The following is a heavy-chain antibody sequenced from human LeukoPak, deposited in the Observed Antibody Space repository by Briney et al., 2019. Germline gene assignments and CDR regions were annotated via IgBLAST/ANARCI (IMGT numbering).Heavy chain of an antibody. Sequence: GGSLRLSCAASGFTFSSYGMHWVRQAPGKGLEWVAVISYDGSNKYYADSVKGRFTISSDNSKNTLYLQMNSLRAEDTAVYYCASGIHFDFWSGYYNYYYYMDVWGKGTTVTVSS. V-gene: IGHV3-30*03. D-gene: IGHD3-3*01. CDR3: ASGIHFDFWSGYYNYYYYMDV. CDR2: ISYDGSNK. J-gene: IGHJ6*03. CDR1: GFTFSSYG.